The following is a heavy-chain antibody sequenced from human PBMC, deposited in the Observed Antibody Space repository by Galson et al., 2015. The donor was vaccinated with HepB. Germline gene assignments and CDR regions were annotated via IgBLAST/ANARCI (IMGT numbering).Heavy chain of an antibody. D-gene: IGHD4-23*01. CDR3: AKDPGYSDYGGNWLDP. J-gene: IGHJ5*02. Sequence: SLRLSCAASGFTFSSYGMHWVRQAPGKGLEWVAVISYAGTNKYYADSVKGRFTISRDNSKNTLYLQMNSLRAEDTAVYYCAKDPGYSDYGGNWLDPWGQGTLVTDSS. CDR2: ISYAGTNK. CDR1: GFTFSSYG. V-gene: IGHV3-30*18.